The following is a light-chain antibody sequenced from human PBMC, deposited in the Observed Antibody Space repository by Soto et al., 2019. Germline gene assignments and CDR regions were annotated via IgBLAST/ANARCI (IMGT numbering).Light chain of an antibody. V-gene: IGKV3-15*01. CDR3: QQYNNWPLT. CDR1: QSVSSN. J-gene: IGKJ4*01. CDR2: GAS. Sequence: EIVMTQSPATLSVSPGERATLSCRASQSVSSNLAGYQQKAGQAPRLLMYGASTRATGIPARFSGSGSGTEFTLTRSSLQSEDFAVYYCQQYNNWPLTFGGGTKVEIK.